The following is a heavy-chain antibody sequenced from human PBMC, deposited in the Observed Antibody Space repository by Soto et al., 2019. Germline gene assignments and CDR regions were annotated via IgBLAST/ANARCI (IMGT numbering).Heavy chain of an antibody. D-gene: IGHD1-26*01. V-gene: IGHV4-4*07. CDR2: IYSSGST. J-gene: IGHJ6*02. CDR3: ASLVGATDYRMDV. CDR1: DGSISSYY. Sequence: SETLSLTCTVSDGSISSYYWSWIRQPAGKGLEWIGRIYSSGSTNYNPSLKSRVTMSVDTSKNQFSLKLSSVTAADTAVYYCASLVGATDYRMDVWGQGTTVTVSS.